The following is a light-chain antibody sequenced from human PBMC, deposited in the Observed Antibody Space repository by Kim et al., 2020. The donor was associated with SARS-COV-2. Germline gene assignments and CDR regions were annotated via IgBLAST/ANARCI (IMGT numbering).Light chain of an antibody. J-gene: IGKJ4*01. V-gene: IGKV1-5*03. CDR2: KAS. Sequence: DIQMTQSPSTLSASVGDRVTITCRASQSISSWLAWYQQKPGKAPNLLIYKASSLESGVPSRFSGSGSGTEFTLTISSLQPDDFATYYCQQYNSFQLTFGGGTKLEI. CDR1: QSISSW. CDR3: QQYNSFQLT.